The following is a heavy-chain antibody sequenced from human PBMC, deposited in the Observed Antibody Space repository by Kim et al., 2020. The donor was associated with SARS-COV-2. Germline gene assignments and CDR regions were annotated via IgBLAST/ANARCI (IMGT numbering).Heavy chain of an antibody. CDR3: ATVVFYYDAGYFKN. V-gene: IGHV3-66*01. D-gene: IGHD3-22*01. J-gene: IGHJ1*01. Sequence: ADSVKGRLYISRDHSKTTLYLQMNSLRAEDTAVYYCATVVFYYDAGYFKNWGQGTLVIVSS.